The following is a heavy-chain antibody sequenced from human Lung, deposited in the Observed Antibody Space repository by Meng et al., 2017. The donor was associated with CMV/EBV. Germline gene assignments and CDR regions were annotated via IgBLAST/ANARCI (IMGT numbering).Heavy chain of an antibody. CDR1: GFSFDKYA. D-gene: IGHD1-14*01. J-gene: IGHJ4*02. CDR2: VSLDSERT. V-gene: IGHV3-9*01. CDR3: GKDDLPGGSYF. Sequence: SLRLXXVLSGFSFDKYAVHWVRQAPGKGLEWVAGVSLDSERTGYADSVKGRFTVSRDNAKKAVYLQMNSLRTEDTALYYCGKDDLPGGSYFWGQGALVTFSS.